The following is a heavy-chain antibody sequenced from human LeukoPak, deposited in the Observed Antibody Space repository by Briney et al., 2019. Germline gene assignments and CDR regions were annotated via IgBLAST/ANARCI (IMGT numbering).Heavy chain of an antibody. CDR3: AREVIPDY. Sequence: GGSLRLSCAASGFTFSSYTMNWVRQAPGKGLEWVSSISSTSSYIYYADSVKGRFTISRGNVKNSLYLQMNSLRAEDTAVYYCAREVIPDYWGQGTLVTVSS. J-gene: IGHJ4*02. CDR2: ISSTSSYI. V-gene: IGHV3-21*01. CDR1: GFTFSSYT. D-gene: IGHD2-21*01.